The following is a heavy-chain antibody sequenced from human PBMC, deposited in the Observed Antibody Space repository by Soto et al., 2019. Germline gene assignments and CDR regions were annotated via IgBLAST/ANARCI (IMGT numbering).Heavy chain of an antibody. V-gene: IGHV4-61*01. CDR3: ARGATWFGITTNRVIDP. CDR1: GGSVSSGSYY. J-gene: IGHJ5*02. CDR2: IYYSGST. Sequence: SETLSLTCTVSGGSVSSGSYYWSWIRQPPGKGLEWIGYIYYSGSTNYNPSLKSRVTISVDTSKNQFSLKLSSVTAADTAVYYCARGATWFGITTNRVIDPWGQGTLVTVSS. D-gene: IGHD3-10*01.